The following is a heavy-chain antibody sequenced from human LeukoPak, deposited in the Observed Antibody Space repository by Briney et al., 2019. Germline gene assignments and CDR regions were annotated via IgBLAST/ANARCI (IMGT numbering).Heavy chain of an antibody. V-gene: IGHV4-61*02. CDR3: ARSYSSSSVLSYYYFYMDV. CDR2: IYTSGST. J-gene: IGHJ6*03. Sequence: TSQTLSLTCTVSGGSISSGYYSWSWIRQPAGKGLEWIGRIYTSGSTDYNPSLKSRVTISVDTSKNHFSLELTSVTAADTAVYYCARSYSSSSVLSYYYFYMDVWGKGTTVTVSS. CDR1: GGSISSGYYS. D-gene: IGHD6-13*01.